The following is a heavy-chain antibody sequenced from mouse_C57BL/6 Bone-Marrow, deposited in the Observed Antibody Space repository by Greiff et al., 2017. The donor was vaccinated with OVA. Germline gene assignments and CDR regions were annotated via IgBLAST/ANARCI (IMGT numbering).Heavy chain of an antibody. V-gene: IGHV1-76*01. J-gene: IGHJ3*01. CDR2: IYPGSGNT. D-gene: IGHD2-5*01. Sequence: QVQLQQSGAKLVRPGASVKLSCKASGYTFTDYYINWVKQRPGQGLEWIARIYPGSGNTYYNEKFKGKATLTAEKSSSTAYMQLSSLTSEDSAVYFCARNSNTWFAYWGQGTLVTVSA. CDR3: ARNSNTWFAY. CDR1: GYTFTDYY.